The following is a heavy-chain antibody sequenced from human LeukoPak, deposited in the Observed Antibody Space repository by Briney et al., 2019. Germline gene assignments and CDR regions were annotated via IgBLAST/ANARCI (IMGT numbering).Heavy chain of an antibody. CDR3: ARDPGGAHYGMDV. V-gene: IGHV3-21*01. D-gene: IGHD1-26*01. Sequence: GGSLRLSCAASGFTFSSYSMNWVRQAPGKGLEWVSSISSSSSYIYYADSVKGRFTISRDNAKNSLYLQMNSLRAEDTAVYYCARDPGGAHYGMDVWGQGTTVTVSS. CDR2: ISSSSSYI. J-gene: IGHJ6*02. CDR1: GFTFSSYS.